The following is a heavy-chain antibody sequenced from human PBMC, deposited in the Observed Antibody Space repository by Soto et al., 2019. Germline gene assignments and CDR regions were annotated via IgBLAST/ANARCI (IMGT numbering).Heavy chain of an antibody. V-gene: IGHV1-3*04. D-gene: IGHD2-21*01. CDR2: INTGNGET. CDR1: GYNFSSFA. J-gene: IGHJ5*02. Sequence: HVQLVQSGTEVKKPGASVKVSCKASGYNFSSFAMHWVRQAPGQRLEWMGWINTGNGETRYSRNFQGRINITKDTSANVVYLNLTSLRSEDAAVYYCARDFVVATFPNWFDPWGQGTLVTVSP. CDR3: ARDFVVATFPNWFDP.